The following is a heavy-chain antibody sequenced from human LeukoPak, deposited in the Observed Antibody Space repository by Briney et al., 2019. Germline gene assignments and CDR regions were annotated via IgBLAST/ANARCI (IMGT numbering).Heavy chain of an antibody. J-gene: IGHJ6*02. Sequence: GGSLRLSCAASGFTFSSYGMHWVRQAPGKGLEWVAVISYDGSNKYYADSVKGRFTISRDNSKNTLYLQMNSLRAEDTAMYYCAKEERVISYSYYGMDVWGQGTTVTVSS. V-gene: IGHV3-30*18. CDR2: ISYDGSNK. D-gene: IGHD3-16*02. CDR1: GFTFSSYG. CDR3: AKEERVISYSYYGMDV.